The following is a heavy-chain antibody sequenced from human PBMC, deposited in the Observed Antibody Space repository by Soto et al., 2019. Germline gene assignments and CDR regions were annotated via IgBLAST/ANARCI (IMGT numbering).Heavy chain of an antibody. Sequence: QVQLVQSGAEVKKPGSSVKVSCKASGSTFTSYGIGWVRQAPGQGLEWMGGILPIFGTPNYAQNFRGRVTITADESTSTAYMELSSLRSEDTAVYYCAVRSTYSHYYYAMDVWGQGNTVTVSS. V-gene: IGHV1-69*01. CDR2: ILPIFGTP. J-gene: IGHJ6*02. CDR1: GSTFTSYG. D-gene: IGHD3-3*01. CDR3: AVRSTYSHYYYAMDV.